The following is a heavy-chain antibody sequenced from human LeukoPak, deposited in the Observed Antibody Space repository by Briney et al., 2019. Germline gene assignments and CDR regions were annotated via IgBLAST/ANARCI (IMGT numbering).Heavy chain of an antibody. D-gene: IGHD6-19*01. CDR3: ERGYSSGMDV. CDR2: ISSSGSTI. V-gene: IGHV3-48*03. CDR1: GFTFSSYE. J-gene: IGHJ6*03. Sequence: GGSLRLSCAASGFTFSSYEMNWVRQAPGKGLEWVSYISSSGSTIYYGDSVKGRFTISRDNAKNSLYLQMNSLRAEDTAVYYCERGYSSGMDVWGKGTTVTVSS.